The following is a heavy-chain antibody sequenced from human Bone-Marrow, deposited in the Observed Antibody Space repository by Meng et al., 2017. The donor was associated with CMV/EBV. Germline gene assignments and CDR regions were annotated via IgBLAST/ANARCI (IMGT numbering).Heavy chain of an antibody. Sequence: GGSLRLSCAASGFTFSGSAMHWVRQASGKGLEWVGRIRIKANSYATAYAASVKGRFTISRDDSKNTAYLQMNRLKTEDTAVYYCTRPAVAGTFWFDPWGQGTLVTVSS. CDR1: GFTFSGSA. CDR3: TRPAVAGTFWFDP. V-gene: IGHV3-73*01. D-gene: IGHD6-19*01. CDR2: IRIKANSYAT. J-gene: IGHJ5*02.